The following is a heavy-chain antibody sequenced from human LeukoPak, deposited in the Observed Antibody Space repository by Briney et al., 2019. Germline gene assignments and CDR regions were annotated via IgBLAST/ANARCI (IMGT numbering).Heavy chain of an antibody. Sequence: GGSLRLSCAASGFTFSSYAMHWVRQAPGKGLEWVAFIRYDGSNTYYADSVKGRFTISRDNSKNTLYLQMNSLRAEDTAVYYCVKDHIGYSGSYCDYWGQGTLVTVSS. CDR2: IRYDGSNT. CDR3: VKDHIGYSGSYCDY. CDR1: GFTFSSYA. V-gene: IGHV3-30*02. J-gene: IGHJ4*02. D-gene: IGHD1-26*01.